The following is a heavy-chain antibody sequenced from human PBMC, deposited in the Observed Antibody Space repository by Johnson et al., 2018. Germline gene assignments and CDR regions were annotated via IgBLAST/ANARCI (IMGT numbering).Heavy chain of an antibody. J-gene: IGHJ3*02. V-gene: IGHV4-34*01. Sequence: QVQLQQWGAGLLKASETLSLTCAVYGGSFSGYFWNWIRQPPGKGLEWIGEINHSGNSNCNPSLKSRVTISVDTPKNQFSLKLSSVTAADTAVYCCARGQGARWWAFEIGGQGTMVTVSS. CDR3: ARGQGARWWAFEI. D-gene: IGHD2-15*01. CDR2: INHSGNS. CDR1: GGSFSGYF.